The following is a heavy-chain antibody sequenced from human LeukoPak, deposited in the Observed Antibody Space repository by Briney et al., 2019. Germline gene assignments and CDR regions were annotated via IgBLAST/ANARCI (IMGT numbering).Heavy chain of an antibody. CDR3: ARQGRIVVVTTTHDTFDI. CDR1: GYSFTTYW. D-gene: IGHD2-21*02. V-gene: IGHV5-51*01. Sequence: GESLKISCTGFGYSFTTYWIGWVRQMPGKGLEWMGIIYPGDSDARYSPSLQGQVTISVDRSISTAYLQWSSLKASDTAMYYCARQGRIVVVTTTHDTFDIWGQGTMVTVSS. J-gene: IGHJ3*02. CDR2: IYPGDSDA.